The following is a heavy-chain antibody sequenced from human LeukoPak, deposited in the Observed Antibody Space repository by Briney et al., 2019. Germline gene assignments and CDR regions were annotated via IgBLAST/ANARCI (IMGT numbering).Heavy chain of an antibody. V-gene: IGHV4-34*01. D-gene: IGHD6-13*01. CDR3: ARVVGGIAAAGYYYYGMDV. CDR2: INHSGST. J-gene: IGHJ6*02. CDR1: GGSFSGYY. Sequence: SETLSLTCAVYGGSFSGYYWSWLRQPPGKGLEWIGEINHSGSTNYNPSLKSRVTISVDTSKNQFSLKLSSVTAADTAVYYCARVVGGIAAAGYYYYGMDVWGQGTTVTVSS.